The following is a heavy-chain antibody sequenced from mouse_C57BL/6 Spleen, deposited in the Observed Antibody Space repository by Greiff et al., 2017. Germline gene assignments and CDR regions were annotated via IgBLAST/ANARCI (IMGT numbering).Heavy chain of an antibody. D-gene: IGHD4-1*01. V-gene: IGHV1-76*01. CDR2: IYPGSGNT. CDR1: GYTFTDYY. J-gene: IGHJ2*01. CDR3: ARRNWDDYFDY. Sequence: VQLQQSGAELVRPGASVKLSCKASGYTFTDYYINRVKQRPGQGLEWIARIYPGSGNTYYNEKFKGKATLTAEKSSSTAYMQLSSLTSEDSAVYFCARRNWDDYFDYWGQGTTLTVSS.